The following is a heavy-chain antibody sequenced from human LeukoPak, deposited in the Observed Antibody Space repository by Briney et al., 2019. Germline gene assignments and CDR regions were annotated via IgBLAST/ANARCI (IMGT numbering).Heavy chain of an antibody. CDR2: ISSLSGTI. Sequence: GGSLRLPCAASGFTFSSYSMNWVRQAPGEGLEWVSYISSLSGTIYYADSVKGRFTISRDNAKNSLYLQMDSLRVEDTAVYYCARDQGGGTSYWGQGTLVTVSS. CDR1: GFTFSSYS. D-gene: IGHD1-26*01. J-gene: IGHJ4*02. CDR3: ARDQGGGTSY. V-gene: IGHV3-48*01.